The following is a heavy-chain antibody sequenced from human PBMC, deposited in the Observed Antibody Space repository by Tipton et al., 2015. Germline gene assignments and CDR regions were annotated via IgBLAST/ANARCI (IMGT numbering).Heavy chain of an antibody. J-gene: IGHJ4*02. CDR2: IRRDGSTK. CDR1: GFTFSSYE. CDR3: ATSFSGTDGGLLWDC. Sequence: SLRLSCAASGFTFSSYEMNWVRQAPGKGLEWVAYIRRDGSTKFYADSVKGRFTISRDNPKNSLYLQMNSLRADDTAVYHCATSFSGTDGGLLWDCWGLGTLVTVSS. V-gene: IGHV3-48*03. D-gene: IGHD5-12*01.